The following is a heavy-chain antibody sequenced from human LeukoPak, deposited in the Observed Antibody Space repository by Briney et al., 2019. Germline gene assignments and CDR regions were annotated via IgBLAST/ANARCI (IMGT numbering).Heavy chain of an antibody. CDR3: ARDLYSSGWYGSYYYYYGMDV. CDR2: ISYDGSNK. J-gene: IGHJ6*02. Sequence: PGGSLRLSCAASGFTFSSYAMHWVRQAPGKGLEWVAVISYDGSNKYYADSVKGRFTISRDNSKNTLYLQMNSLRAEDTAVYYCARDLYSSGWYGSYYYYYGMDVWGQGTTVTVSS. V-gene: IGHV3-30*04. CDR1: GFTFSSYA. D-gene: IGHD6-19*01.